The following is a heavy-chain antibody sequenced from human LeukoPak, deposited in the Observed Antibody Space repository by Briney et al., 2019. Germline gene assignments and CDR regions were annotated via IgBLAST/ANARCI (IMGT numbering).Heavy chain of an antibody. V-gene: IGHV4-59*08. D-gene: IGHD6-19*01. J-gene: IGHJ5*01. CDR1: GGFNSSYY. CDR2: IYYTGRT. CDR3: ASGVAYSSAWSPLFDS. Sequence: SETLSLMCSVSGGFNSSYYWSWARHSPGGGLEWIGYIYYTGRTNYSPSLKSRVTISLDTSKNQFSLKLTSVTAADTAVYYCASGVAYSSAWSPLFDSWGQGTLVTVSS.